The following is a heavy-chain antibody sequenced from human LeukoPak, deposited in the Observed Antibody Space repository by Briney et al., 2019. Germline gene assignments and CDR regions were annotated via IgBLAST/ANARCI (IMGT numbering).Heavy chain of an antibody. Sequence: GGSLRLSCAASGFTFDDYGMSWVRQAPGKGLEWVSVSYSGGSSYYADSVKGRFTISRDNAKNSLYLQMNSLRAEDTAVYYCAELGITMIGGVWGKGTTVTISS. CDR2: SYSGGSS. D-gene: IGHD3-10*02. V-gene: IGHV3-23*03. CDR3: AELGITMIGGV. CDR1: GFTFDDYG. J-gene: IGHJ6*04.